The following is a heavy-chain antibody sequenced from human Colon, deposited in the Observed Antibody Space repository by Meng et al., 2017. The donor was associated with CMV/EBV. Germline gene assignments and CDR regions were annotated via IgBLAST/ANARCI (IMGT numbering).Heavy chain of an antibody. V-gene: IGHV3-23*01. J-gene: IGHJ4*02. D-gene: IGHD5-18*01. CDR3: AKSLVDTAMDLDY. CDR2: IRGSDDKT. Sequence: GGSLRLSCEASGFTFISFAMTWVRQAPGKGLEWVSTIRGSDDKTYYSDSVKGRFTISRDNSKNTLYLQMNSLRAEDTAVYYCAKSLVDTAMDLDYWGQGRLVTVSS. CDR1: GFTFISFA.